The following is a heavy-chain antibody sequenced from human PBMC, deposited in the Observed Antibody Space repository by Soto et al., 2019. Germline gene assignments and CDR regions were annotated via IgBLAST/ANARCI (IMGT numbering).Heavy chain of an antibody. CDR1: GGSIRGSY. J-gene: IGHJ4*02. CDR3: ATGGGWLQNSNLRGLYFDY. V-gene: IGHV4-59*01. CDR2: ISYTGSA. D-gene: IGHD6-19*01. Sequence: SETLSLTCSVSGGSIRGSYCSWIRQPPERGLEWIASISYTGSATHNPSLKSRVSVSVDTTENQCSLKLMSVTAADTATYYCATGGGWLQNSNLRGLYFDYWGQGALVTVSS.